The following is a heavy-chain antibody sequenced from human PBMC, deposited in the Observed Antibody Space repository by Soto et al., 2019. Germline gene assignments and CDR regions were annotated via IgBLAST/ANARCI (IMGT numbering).Heavy chain of an antibody. D-gene: IGHD6-19*01. CDR3: ARRSIGWYFDY. Sequence: EVQLLESGVGLGQPGGSLRLSSAASGVTFSSYAMSWVRQDPGKGREWVSAISGRGGSTSYAVSVKGRFTISTDNSKNTLYLQMNSLRAEDTAVYYCARRSIGWYFDYRGQGTLVTVSS. CDR2: ISGRGGST. J-gene: IGHJ4*02. CDR1: GVTFSSYA. V-gene: IGHV3-23*01.